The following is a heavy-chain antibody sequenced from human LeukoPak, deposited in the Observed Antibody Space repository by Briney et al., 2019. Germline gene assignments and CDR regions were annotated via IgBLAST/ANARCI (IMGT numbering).Heavy chain of an antibody. CDR3: AKGAGGFSYYNWFDP. D-gene: IGHD5-18*01. CDR1: GGSINSNSYY. Sequence: SSETLSLTCTVSGGSINSNSYYWGWIRQPPGKGLEWIGSIYYSGSTYYNPSLKSRVTISVDTSKNQFSLKLNSVTAADTAIYYCAKGAGGFSYYNWFDPWGQGTLVTVSS. V-gene: IGHV4-39*07. J-gene: IGHJ5*02. CDR2: IYYSGST.